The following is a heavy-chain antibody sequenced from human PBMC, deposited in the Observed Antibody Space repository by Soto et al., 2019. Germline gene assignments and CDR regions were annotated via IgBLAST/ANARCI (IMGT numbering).Heavy chain of an antibody. D-gene: IGHD2-2*01. V-gene: IGHV4-30-4*01. CDR2: IYYSGST. CDR1: GGSISSGDYY. J-gene: IGHJ4*02. Sequence: SETLSLTCTVSGGSISSGDYYWSWIRQPPGKGLEWIGYIYYSGSTYYNPSLKSRVTISVDTSKNQFSLKLSSVTAADTAVYYCARVAYEGRPAAMGGELYFDYWGQGTLVTVSS. CDR3: ARVAYEGRPAAMGGELYFDY.